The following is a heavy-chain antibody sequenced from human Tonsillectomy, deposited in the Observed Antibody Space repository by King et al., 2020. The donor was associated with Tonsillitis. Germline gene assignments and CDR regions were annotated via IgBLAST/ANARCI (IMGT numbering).Heavy chain of an antibody. J-gene: IGHJ5*02. CDR3: ARDPKYSRSWYGWIGWFDP. CDR1: GYTFTSYG. CDR2: ISAYNGNT. Sequence: QLVQSGAEVKKPGASVKVSCKASGYTFTSYGISWVRQAPGQGLEWMGWISAYNGNTNYAQKLQGRVTMTTDTSTSTAYMELRSLRSDDTAVYYCARDPKYSRSWYGWIGWFDPWGQGTLVTVSS. D-gene: IGHD6-13*01. V-gene: IGHV1-18*04.